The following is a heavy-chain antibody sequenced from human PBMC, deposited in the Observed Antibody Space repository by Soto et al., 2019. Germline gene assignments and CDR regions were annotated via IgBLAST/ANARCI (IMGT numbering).Heavy chain of an antibody. CDR1: GFTFSSYG. CDR2: IWYDGSNK. V-gene: IGHV3-33*01. CDR3: ARDALDIVVVVAAVTRTAFGTDV. D-gene: IGHD2-15*01. J-gene: IGHJ6*02. Sequence: QVQLVESGGGVVQPGRSLRLSCAASGFTFSSYGMHWVRQAPGKGLEWVAVIWYDGSNKYYADSVKGRFTISRDNSKNTLYLQMNRPRAEDTAVYYCARDALDIVVVVAAVTRTAFGTDVWGQGTKVPVPS.